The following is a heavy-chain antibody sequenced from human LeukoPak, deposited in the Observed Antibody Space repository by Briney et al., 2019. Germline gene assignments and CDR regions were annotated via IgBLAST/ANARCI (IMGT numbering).Heavy chain of an antibody. J-gene: IGHJ6*02. CDR3: ARDSGYYYYGMDV. CDR2: ITPGDAST. CDR1: GYTFTSYH. Sequence: GASVKVSCKASGYTFTSYHMHWVRQAPGQGLEWMGIITPGDASTTYAQRFQGRVTMTRDTSTNTVYMELSSLRSEDTAVYYCARDSGYYYYGMDVWGQGTTVTVSS. V-gene: IGHV1-46*01.